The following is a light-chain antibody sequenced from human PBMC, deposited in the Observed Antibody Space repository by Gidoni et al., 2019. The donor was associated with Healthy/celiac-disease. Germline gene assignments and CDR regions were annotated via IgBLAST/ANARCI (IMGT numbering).Light chain of an antibody. CDR3: QSYDSSLSGSVV. CDR1: SSNIGAGYD. Sequence: QSVLTQPPSVSGAPWQRVTISCTGSSSNIGAGYDVHWYHQLPGTAPKLLIYGNSNRPSGVPDRFSGSKSGTSASLAITGLQAEDEADYYCQSYDSSLSGSVVFGGGTKLTVL. J-gene: IGLJ2*01. CDR2: GNS. V-gene: IGLV1-40*01.